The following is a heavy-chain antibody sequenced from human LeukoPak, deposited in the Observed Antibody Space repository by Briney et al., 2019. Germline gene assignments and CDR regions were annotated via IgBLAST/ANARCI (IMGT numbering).Heavy chain of an antibody. CDR1: GFTFSSYA. J-gene: IGHJ4*02. CDR3: AKEVRESAWFYFDY. Sequence: GGSLRLSCAASGFTFSSYAMSWVRQAPGKGLEWVSSIRSSGDSTYYADSVKGRFTISRDNSRNTLYLQMNSLRAEDTAVYYCAKEVRESAWFYFDYWGQGTLATVSS. D-gene: IGHD3-10*01. V-gene: IGHV3-23*01. CDR2: IRSSGDST.